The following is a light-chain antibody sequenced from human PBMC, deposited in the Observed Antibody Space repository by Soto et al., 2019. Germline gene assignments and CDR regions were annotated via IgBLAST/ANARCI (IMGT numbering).Light chain of an antibody. J-gene: IGLJ1*01. CDR2: EVS. CDR1: SSDIGSYNY. CDR3: SSHTAYSTRV. V-gene: IGLV2-14*01. Sequence: QSVLTQPASVSGSPGQSIAISFTGTSSDIGSYNYVSWYQQHPGKAPKLMIHEVSNRPSGVSDRFSGSKSGNTASLTISGLQADDEADYYCSSHTAYSTRVFGTGTKVTDL.